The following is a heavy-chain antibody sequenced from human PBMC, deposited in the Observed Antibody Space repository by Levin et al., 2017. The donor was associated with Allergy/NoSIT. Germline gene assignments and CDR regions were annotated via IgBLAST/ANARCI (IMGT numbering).Heavy chain of an antibody. CDR3: ACNYYDSSGYLADY. Sequence: SETLSLTCAVYGGSFSGYYWSWIRQPPGKGLEWIGEINHSGSTNYNPSLKSRVTISVDTSKNQFSLKLSSVTAADTAVYYCACNYYDSSGYLADYWGQGTLVTVSS. V-gene: IGHV4-34*01. D-gene: IGHD3-22*01. CDR1: GGSFSGYY. J-gene: IGHJ4*02. CDR2: INHSGST.